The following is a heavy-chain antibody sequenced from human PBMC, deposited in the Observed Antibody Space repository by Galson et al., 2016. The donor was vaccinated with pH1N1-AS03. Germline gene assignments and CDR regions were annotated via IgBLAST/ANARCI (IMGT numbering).Heavy chain of an antibody. CDR2: INHSGST. CDR3: ARGSYSSGWYRGRNAFDI. D-gene: IGHD6-19*01. J-gene: IGHJ3*02. V-gene: IGHV4-34*01. CDR1: GGSFNNYY. Sequence: SETLSLTCAVYGGSFNNYYWNWIRQSPGKGLEWVGEINHSGSTDYNPSLKSRVTISVDPSKNQISLNLNSVTAADTAVYYCARGSYSSGWYRGRNAFDIWGLGTMVTVS.